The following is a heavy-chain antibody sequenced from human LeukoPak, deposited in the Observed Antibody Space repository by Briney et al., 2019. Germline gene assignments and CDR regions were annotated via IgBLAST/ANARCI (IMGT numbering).Heavy chain of an antibody. CDR1: GGSISSYY. J-gene: IGHJ4*02. CDR3: ARRESSGFFDY. CDR2: IYYSGST. D-gene: IGHD6-19*01. V-gene: IGHV4-59*08. Sequence: SETLSLTCTVSGGSISSYYWSWIRQPPGKGLEWIGYIYYSGSTSYNPSLNSRVTISLDTSKSQFSLNLSSVTAADTAVYYCARRESSGFFDYWGQGTLVTVSS.